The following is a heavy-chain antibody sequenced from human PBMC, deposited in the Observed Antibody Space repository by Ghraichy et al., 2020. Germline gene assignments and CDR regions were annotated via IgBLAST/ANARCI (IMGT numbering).Heavy chain of an antibody. D-gene: IGHD3-22*01. CDR2: IYYSGST. V-gene: IGHV4-31*03. J-gene: IGHJ4*02. CDR1: GGSISSGGYY. CDR3: ARGGDKPYDSSGYYYFY. Sequence: SQTLSLTCTVSGGSISSGGYYWSWIRQHPGKGLEWIGYIYYSGSTYYNPSLKSRVTISVDTSKNQFSLKLSSVTAADTAVYYCARGGDKPYDSSGYYYFYWGQGTLVTVSS.